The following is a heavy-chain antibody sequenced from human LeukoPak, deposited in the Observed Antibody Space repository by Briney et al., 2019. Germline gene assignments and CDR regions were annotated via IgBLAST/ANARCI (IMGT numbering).Heavy chain of an antibody. D-gene: IGHD6-19*01. J-gene: IGHJ4*02. V-gene: IGHV3-9*01. Sequence: GGSLRLSCAASGFTFDDYAMHWVRQAPGKGLEWVSGISWNSGSIGYADSVKGRFTISRDNAKNSLYLQMNSLRAEDTALYYCAKGGRSSIAVASTVDYWGQGTLVTVSS. CDR3: AKGGRSSIAVASTVDY. CDR1: GFTFDDYA. CDR2: ISWNSGSI.